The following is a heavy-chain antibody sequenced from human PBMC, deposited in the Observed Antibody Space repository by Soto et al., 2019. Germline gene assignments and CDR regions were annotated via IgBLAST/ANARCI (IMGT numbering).Heavy chain of an antibody. CDR1: GFSFSNFG. V-gene: IGHV3-30*18. CDR3: VKGSDVARQELDY. Sequence: EGSLRLSCAASGFSFSNFGMHWVRQAPGKGLEWVAAISADGSDKYFSGSVKGRFTISRDNSKNTLFLQMNSLRVEDTAVYYCVKGSDVARQELDYWGQGTLVTVSS. D-gene: IGHD3-3*01. J-gene: IGHJ4*02. CDR2: ISADGSDK.